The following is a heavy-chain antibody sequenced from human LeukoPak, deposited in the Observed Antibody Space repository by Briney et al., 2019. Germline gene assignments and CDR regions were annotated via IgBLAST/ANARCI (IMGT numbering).Heavy chain of an antibody. CDR3: ARGTYYYDSSGLQNDY. Sequence: ASVKVSCKASGYTFTSYYMHWVRQAPGQGLEWMGIINPSGGSTSYAQKFQGRVTMTRNTSISTAYMELSSLRSDDTAVYYCARGTYYYDSSGLQNDYWGQGTLVTVSS. CDR1: GYTFTSYY. V-gene: IGHV1-46*01. CDR2: INPSGGST. J-gene: IGHJ4*02. D-gene: IGHD3-22*01.